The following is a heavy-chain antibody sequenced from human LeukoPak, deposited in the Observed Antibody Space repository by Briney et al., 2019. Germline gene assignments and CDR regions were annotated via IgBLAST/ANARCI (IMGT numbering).Heavy chain of an antibody. CDR1: GGSISSYY. CDR2: IYYSGST. Sequence: SETLSLTCTVSGGSISSYYWSWIRQPPGKGLEWIGYIYYSGSTNYNPSLKSRVTISVDTSKNQFSLKLSSVTAADTAVYYCARDATLNYAFDIWGQGTMVTVSS. CDR3: ARDATLNYAFDI. D-gene: IGHD1-20*01. V-gene: IGHV4-59*01. J-gene: IGHJ3*02.